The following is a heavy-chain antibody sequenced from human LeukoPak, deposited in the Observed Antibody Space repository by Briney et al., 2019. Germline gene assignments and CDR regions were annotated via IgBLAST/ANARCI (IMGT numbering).Heavy chain of an antibody. V-gene: IGHV4-4*02. CDR3: TRESGAFSPFGF. CDR2: VHLSGAS. CDR1: GGXILTTNW. Sequence: PSETLSLTCAVSGGXILTTNWWSWVRQPPGKGLEWIGEVHLSGASNYNPSLKSRVNMSIDKSKNQLSLELTSVTAADTAIYYCTRESGAFSPFGFWGQGTLVTVSS. J-gene: IGHJ4*02. D-gene: IGHD1-26*01.